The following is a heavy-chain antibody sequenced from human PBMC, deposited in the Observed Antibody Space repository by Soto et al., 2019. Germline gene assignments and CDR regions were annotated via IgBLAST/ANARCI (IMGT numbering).Heavy chain of an antibody. CDR2: INYRGIT. CDR3: ARDSGVLPSSGWYLESKVYGMEV. V-gene: IGHV4-59*01. Sequence: QVQLQESGPGLLKPSETLSLICTVSGGSISTYYWSWVRQPPGKGLEWIGYINYRGITNYNPSLKSRVTISVDTSRNQFSLKLSSVTAADTAVYYCARDSGVLPSSGWYLESKVYGMEVWGQGTTVTVSS. CDR1: GGSISTYY. J-gene: IGHJ6*02. D-gene: IGHD6-19*01.